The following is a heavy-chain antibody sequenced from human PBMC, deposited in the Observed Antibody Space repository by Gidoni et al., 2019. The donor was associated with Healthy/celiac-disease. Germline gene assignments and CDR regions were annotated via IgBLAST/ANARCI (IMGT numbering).Heavy chain of an antibody. J-gene: IGHJ6*02. D-gene: IGHD3-3*01. CDR3: ASGGVTIFGVDTGYYGMDV. Sequence: QVQLQESGPGLVKPSETLSLTCPVSGGSISSYYWSWIRQPAGKGLEWIGRIYTSGSTNYNPSLKSRVTMSVDTSKNQFSLKLSSVTAADTAVYYCASGGVTIFGVDTGYYGMDVWGQGTTVTVSS. V-gene: IGHV4-4*07. CDR2: IYTSGST. CDR1: GGSISSYY.